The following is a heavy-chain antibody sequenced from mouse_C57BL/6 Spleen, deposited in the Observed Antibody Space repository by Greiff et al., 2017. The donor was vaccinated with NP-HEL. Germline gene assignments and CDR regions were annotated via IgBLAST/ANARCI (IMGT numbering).Heavy chain of an antibody. D-gene: IGHD2-1*01. J-gene: IGHJ1*03. CDR3: ARHRGNNYWYFDV. CDR2: IYPGDGDT. V-gene: IGHV1-80*01. CDR1: GYAFSSYW. Sequence: VQLQQSGAELVKPGASVKISCKASGYAFSSYWMNWVKQRPGKGLEWIGQIYPGDGDTNYNGKFKGKATLTADKSSSTAYMQLSSLTSEDSAVYFGARHRGNNYWYFDVWGTGTTVTVSS.